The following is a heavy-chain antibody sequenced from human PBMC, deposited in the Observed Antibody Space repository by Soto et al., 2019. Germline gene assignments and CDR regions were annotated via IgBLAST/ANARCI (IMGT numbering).Heavy chain of an antibody. CDR1: GYTFTDYD. CDR2: VSPENSNA. CDR3: EVTTGY. J-gene: IGHJ4*02. Sequence: QVQVVQSRAEVKKPGASVKVSCKTSGYTFTDYDINWVRQAPGQGLEYMGWVSPENSNAGYAQQXXGXXSMTTNTIMSTAYLELTDLRYEDTAVYYWEVTTGYWGQGTMVSVSS. V-gene: IGHV1-8*01. D-gene: IGHD2-21*02.